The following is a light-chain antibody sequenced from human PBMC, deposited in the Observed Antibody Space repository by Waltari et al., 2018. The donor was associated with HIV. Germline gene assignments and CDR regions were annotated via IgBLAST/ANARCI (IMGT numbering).Light chain of an antibody. CDR2: GAS. Sequence: DIQMTQSPSSLSASVGDRVTITCRASQGIRYYLAWYQQKPGKVPKLLIYGASTLPSGVPSRCSGSGSETDFTLTISSLQPEDVATYYCQKYNHDPPWTFGQGTKVEI. J-gene: IGKJ1*01. CDR1: QGIRYY. V-gene: IGKV1-27*01. CDR3: QKYNHDPPWT.